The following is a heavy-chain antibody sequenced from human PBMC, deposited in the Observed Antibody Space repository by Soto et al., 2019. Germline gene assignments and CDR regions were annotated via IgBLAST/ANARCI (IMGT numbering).Heavy chain of an antibody. V-gene: IGHV3-21*01. CDR2: IGTTSKYI. J-gene: IGHJ6*02. Sequence: EVQLVESGGGLVKPGGSLRLSCVASGFNFSSYSMNWVRQAPGKGLEWVASIGTTSKYIYYADSVKGRFTISRDNAKNSLYLQMNSLRAEDTSVYHCARDGRDGYNFGLDVWGHGTTVTVSS. CDR1: GFNFSSYS. D-gene: IGHD5-12*01. CDR3: ARDGRDGYNFGLDV.